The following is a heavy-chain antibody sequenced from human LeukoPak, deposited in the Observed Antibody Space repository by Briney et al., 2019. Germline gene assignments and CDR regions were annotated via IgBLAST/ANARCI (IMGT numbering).Heavy chain of an antibody. CDR1: GCTFTGYY. J-gene: IGHJ5*02. CDR2: INPNSGGT. V-gene: IGHV1-2*02. D-gene: IGHD3-22*01. Sequence: ASVKVSCKASGCTFTGYYMHWVRQAPGQGLEWMGWINPNSGGTNYAQKFQGRVTMTRDTSISTAYMELSRLRSDDTAVYYCAREITMIVVGVSWFDPWGQGTLVTVSS. CDR3: AREITMIVVGVSWFDP.